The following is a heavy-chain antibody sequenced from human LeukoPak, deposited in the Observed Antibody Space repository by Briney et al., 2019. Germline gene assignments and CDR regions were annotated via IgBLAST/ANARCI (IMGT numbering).Heavy chain of an antibody. Sequence: GGSLRLSCGASGFTFSYYTMNWLRQAPGKGLEWVSSVSGTSKYIYYADAMKGRFTISRDNAKNSLYLQMNNVRADDTAVYYCAREGLTSVIGFCCWGQVALVTVA. CDR2: VSGTSKYI. CDR1: GFTFSYYT. D-gene: IGHD3/OR15-3a*01. CDR3: AREGLTSVIGFCC. J-gene: IGHJ4*02. V-gene: IGHV3-21*06.